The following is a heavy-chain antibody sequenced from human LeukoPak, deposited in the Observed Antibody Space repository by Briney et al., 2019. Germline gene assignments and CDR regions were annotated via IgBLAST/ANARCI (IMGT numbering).Heavy chain of an antibody. V-gene: IGHV3-30-3*01. CDR3: VRPLEAFGSGNYRPFDY. J-gene: IGHJ4*02. D-gene: IGHD3-10*01. CDR1: GFTFSSYA. Sequence: RPGGSLRLSCAASGFTFSSYAMHWVRQAPGKGLEWVAVISYDGSNKYYADSVKGRFTISRDNSKNTLYLQMNSLRAEDTAVYYCVRPLEAFGSGNYRPFDYWGQGTLVIVSS. CDR2: ISYDGSNK.